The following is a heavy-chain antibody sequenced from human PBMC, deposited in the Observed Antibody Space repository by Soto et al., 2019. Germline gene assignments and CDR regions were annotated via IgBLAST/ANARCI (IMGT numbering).Heavy chain of an antibody. CDR2: ISGSGGST. CDR3: AKVQSPSSGWEEFAY. Sequence: GGSLRLSCAASGFTFSSYAMSWVRQAPGKGLEWVSAISGSGGSTYYADSVKGRFTISRDNSKNTLYLQMNSLRAEDTAVYYCAKVQSPSSGWEEFAYWGQGTLVTVSS. CDR1: GFTFSSYA. V-gene: IGHV3-23*01. J-gene: IGHJ4*02. D-gene: IGHD6-19*01.